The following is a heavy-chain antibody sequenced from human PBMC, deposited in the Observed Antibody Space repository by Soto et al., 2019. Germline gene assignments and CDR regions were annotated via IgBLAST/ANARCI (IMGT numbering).Heavy chain of an antibody. CDR1: GFTFSNYW. CDR3: SRDVVVGATALNY. V-gene: IGHV3-7*01. CDR2: IKEDGSEK. Sequence: PGGSLRLSCAASGFTFSNYWMTGVRQAPGKGLEWVANIKEDGSEKHYVDSVKGRFTISRDNAKNSLYLQMNSLRVEDTAVYFCSRDVVVGATALNYWGEGAMVPVYS. J-gene: IGHJ4*02. D-gene: IGHD1-26*01.